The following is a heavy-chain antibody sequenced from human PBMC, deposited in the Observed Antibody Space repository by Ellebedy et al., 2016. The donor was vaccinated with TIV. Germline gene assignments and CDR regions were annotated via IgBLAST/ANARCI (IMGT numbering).Heavy chain of an antibody. D-gene: IGHD3/OR15-3a*01. J-gene: IGHJ5*02. CDR2: IRSKAYGGTT. Sequence: GESLKISCTGSGFTLVDYALSWFLQSPGKGLEWVGFIRSKAYGGTTEYAASVKGRFTISRDDSKNIAYLQMNSLKSEDTAVYYCSRDLNWEPWCDPWGQGTLVTVSS. CDR3: SRDLNWEPWCDP. V-gene: IGHV3-49*03. CDR1: GFTLVDYA.